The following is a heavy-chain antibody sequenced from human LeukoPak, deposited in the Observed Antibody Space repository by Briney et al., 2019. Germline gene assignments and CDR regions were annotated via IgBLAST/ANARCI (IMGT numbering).Heavy chain of an antibody. Sequence: GGSLRLSCAASGFTFSSYAMSWVRQAPGKGLEWVAVISYDGSNKYYADSVKGRFTISRDNSKNTLYLQMNSLRAEDTAVYCCARDRVVVPAAYYYYYGMDVWGQGTTVTVSS. CDR2: ISYDGSNK. V-gene: IGHV3-30-3*01. D-gene: IGHD2-2*01. CDR1: GFTFSSYA. J-gene: IGHJ6*02. CDR3: ARDRVVVPAAYYYYYGMDV.